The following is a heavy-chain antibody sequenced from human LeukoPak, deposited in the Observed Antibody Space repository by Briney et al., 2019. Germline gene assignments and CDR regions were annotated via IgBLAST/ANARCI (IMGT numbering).Heavy chain of an antibody. CDR3: ARGAGDYYGSSGYYYPPFEC. CDR1: SGSISSSSYY. D-gene: IGHD3-22*01. Sequence: PSETLSLTCTVSSGSISSSSYYWGWLRQPPGKGLEWIASIYYSGGTYDDPSIKSQVTIAGDTFKNQFSLEPSSVAAADTAVYDCARGAGDYYGSSGYYYPPFECWGQGTLVTVSS. J-gene: IGHJ4*02. V-gene: IGHV4-39*07. CDR2: IYYSGGT.